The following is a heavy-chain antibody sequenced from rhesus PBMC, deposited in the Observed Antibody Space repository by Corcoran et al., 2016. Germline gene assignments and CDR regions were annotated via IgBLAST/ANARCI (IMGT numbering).Heavy chain of an antibody. Sequence: QVQLQESGPGLVKSSETLSLTCAVSGGSISSSYNYWSWIRQAPGKGLVWIGCISRSGSTSYYPSLKIRVTISRDTSKIQFSLKLTSVTAADTAFYYCARRDCSSSSCYFDNWVQGVLVTVSS. D-gene: IGHD2-2*01. CDR1: GGSISSSYNY. J-gene: IGHJ4*01. V-gene: IGHV4-122*01. CDR3: ARRDCSSSSCYFDN. CDR2: ISRSGST.